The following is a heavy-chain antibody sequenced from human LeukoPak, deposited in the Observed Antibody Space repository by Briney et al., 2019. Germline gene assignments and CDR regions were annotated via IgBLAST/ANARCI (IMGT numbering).Heavy chain of an antibody. J-gene: IGHJ4*02. CDR1: GGSISSSSYY. CDR2: IYYSGRT. Sequence: SETLSLTCTVSGGSISSSSYYWGWIRQPPGKGLEWIGSIYYSGRTYYNPSLKSRVTISVDTSKNQFSLKLSSVTAADTAVYYCARGGAYYGSGSEPDYWGQGTLVTVSS. D-gene: IGHD3-10*01. V-gene: IGHV4-39*01. CDR3: ARGGAYYGSGSEPDY.